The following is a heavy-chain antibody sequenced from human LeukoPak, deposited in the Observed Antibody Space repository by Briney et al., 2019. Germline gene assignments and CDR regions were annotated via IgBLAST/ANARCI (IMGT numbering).Heavy chain of an antibody. CDR2: IYYSGST. Sequence: SQTLSLTCTVSGGSISSGAYYWSWIRQHPGKGLEWIGYIYYSGSTYYNPSLKSRVSISVDTSKSQFSLKLTSMTAADTAVYYCARGIWGDLSWFDPWGQGTLVTVSS. CDR1: GGSISSGAYY. V-gene: IGHV4-31*03. D-gene: IGHD3-16*01. CDR3: ARGIWGDLSWFDP. J-gene: IGHJ5*02.